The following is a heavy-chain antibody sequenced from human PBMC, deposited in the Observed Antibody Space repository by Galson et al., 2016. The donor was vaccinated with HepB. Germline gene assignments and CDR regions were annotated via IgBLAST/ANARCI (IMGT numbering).Heavy chain of an antibody. CDR1: GFRFSDYY. CDR2: ISSGSSYT. Sequence: SLRLSCAASGFRFSDYYMTWIRQAPGKGLDYVAHISSGSSYTKYADSVKGRFTVSRDNVRNSLYLEMKSLRVEGTAMDFCVTGTNAFELWGQGALVTVSS. CDR3: VTGTNAFEL. J-gene: IGHJ4*02. V-gene: IGHV3-11*06. D-gene: IGHD1-20*01.